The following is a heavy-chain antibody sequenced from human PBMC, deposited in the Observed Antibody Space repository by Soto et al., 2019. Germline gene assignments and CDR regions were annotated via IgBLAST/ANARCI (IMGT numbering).Heavy chain of an antibody. D-gene: IGHD3-10*01. Sequence: PSETLSLTCTVSGGSISSGGYYWSWIRQHPGKGLEWIGYIYYSGSTYYNPSLKSRVTISVDTSKNQFSLKLSSVTAADTAVYYCARELKTYYYGSGSYPDYWGQGALVTVSS. J-gene: IGHJ4*02. CDR2: IYYSGST. V-gene: IGHV4-31*03. CDR3: ARELKTYYYGSGSYPDY. CDR1: GGSISSGGYY.